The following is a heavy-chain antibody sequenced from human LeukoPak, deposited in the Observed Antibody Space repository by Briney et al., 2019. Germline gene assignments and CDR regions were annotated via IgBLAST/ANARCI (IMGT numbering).Heavy chain of an antibody. CDR3: ARGRVSSGWEDY. V-gene: IGHV4-59*01. CDR2: IFYSGTT. D-gene: IGHD6-19*01. CDR1: GGSISSYY. Sequence: PSETLSLTCTVSGGSISSYYWSWIRQPPGKGLEWIGFIFYSGTTNYNPSLKSRVTISVDTSKNQFSLKLSSVTAADTAVYYCARGRVSSGWEDYWGQGTLVTVSS. J-gene: IGHJ4*02.